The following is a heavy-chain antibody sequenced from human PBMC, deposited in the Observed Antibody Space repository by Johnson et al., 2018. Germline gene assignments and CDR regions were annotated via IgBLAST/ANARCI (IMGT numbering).Heavy chain of an antibody. CDR3: AKVSGPYYYGSGSYSYYNMEG. Sequence: VQLVESGGVVVQPGVSLRLCCAASGFTFDDYAMHWVRQAPGKGLDWVSLISWDGGSTSYADSVKGRLTISRDNSKNSLYLQMNSRRAEDTALYYCAKVSGPYYYGSGSYSYYNMEGGGKGTTVTVSS. D-gene: IGHD3-10*01. CDR2: ISWDGGST. CDR1: GFTFDDYA. J-gene: IGHJ6*03. V-gene: IGHV3-43D*03.